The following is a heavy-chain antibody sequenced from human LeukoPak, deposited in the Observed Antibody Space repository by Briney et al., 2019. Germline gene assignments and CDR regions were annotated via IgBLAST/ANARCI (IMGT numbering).Heavy chain of an antibody. CDR2: IYSSGST. Sequence: SETLSLTCSVSGGSISNYFWTWIRQPPGKGLEWIGYIYSSGSTYYNPSLKSRVTISVDTSKNRFSLKLSTVTAADTAVYYCASRRGPSIVGSGRQTYYYYYGMDVWGQGTTVTVSS. D-gene: IGHD3-10*01. CDR1: GGSISNYF. CDR3: ASRRGPSIVGSGRQTYYYYYGMDV. J-gene: IGHJ6*02. V-gene: IGHV4-59*08.